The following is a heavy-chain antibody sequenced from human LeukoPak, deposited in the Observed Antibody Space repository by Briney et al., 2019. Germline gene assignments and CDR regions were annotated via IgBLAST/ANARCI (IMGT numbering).Heavy chain of an antibody. CDR3: AKDPPILGIRGAFDY. CDR1: GFTFSSYA. V-gene: IGHV3-23*01. D-gene: IGHD7-27*01. CDR2: ISGSGGST. Sequence: GGSLRLSCAASGFTFSSYAMSWVRQAPGKGLEWVSAISGSGGSTYYADSVKGRFTVSRDNSKNTLYLQMNSLRAEDTAVYYCAKDPPILGIRGAFDYWGQGTLVTVSS. J-gene: IGHJ4*02.